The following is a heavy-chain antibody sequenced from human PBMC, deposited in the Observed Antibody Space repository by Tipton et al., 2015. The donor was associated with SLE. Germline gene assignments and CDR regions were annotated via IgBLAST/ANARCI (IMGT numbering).Heavy chain of an antibody. Sequence: RSLRLSCAASGFTFSSYAMHWVRQAPGKGLEWVAVIWFDGSNDHYADSVKGRFTISRDNRKNRLYLHMNNLSADDTGVYYCAREYSGSYYPAFDIWGQGTMVPVSS. CDR2: IWFDGSND. CDR3: AREYSGSYYPAFDI. CDR1: GFTFSSYA. D-gene: IGHD1-26*01. J-gene: IGHJ3*02. V-gene: IGHV3-30*04.